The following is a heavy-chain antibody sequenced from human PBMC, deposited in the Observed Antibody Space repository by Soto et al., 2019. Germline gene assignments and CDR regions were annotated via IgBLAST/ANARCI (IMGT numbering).Heavy chain of an antibody. Sequence: QVQLQESGPGLVKPSQTLSLTCTVSGGSISSGDYYWSWIRQPPGKGLEWIGYIYYSGSTYYNLSLKSRVTISVDKSKNQFSLKLSSVTAADTAVYYCARAMVVTQNWFDPWGQGTLVTVSS. CDR3: ARAMVVTQNWFDP. V-gene: IGHV4-30-4*01. CDR2: IYYSGST. D-gene: IGHD2-21*02. CDR1: GGSISSGDYY. J-gene: IGHJ5*02.